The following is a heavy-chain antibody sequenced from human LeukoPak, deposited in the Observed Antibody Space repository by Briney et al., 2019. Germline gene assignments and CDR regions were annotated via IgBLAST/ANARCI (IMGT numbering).Heavy chain of an antibody. CDR2: INHSGST. CDR1: GGSFSGYY. J-gene: IGHJ4*02. V-gene: IGHV4-34*01. CDR3: ARAELALDY. Sequence: SETLSLTCAVYGGSFSGYYLSWIRQPPGKGREWIGEINHSGSTNHNPSLKSRVTISVDTSKNQFSLKLSSVTAADTAVYYCARAELALDYWGQGTLVTVSS. D-gene: IGHD1-1*01.